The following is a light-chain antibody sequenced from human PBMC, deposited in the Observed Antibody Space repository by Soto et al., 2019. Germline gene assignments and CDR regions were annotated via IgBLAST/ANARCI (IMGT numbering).Light chain of an antibody. V-gene: IGKV1-39*01. CDR1: ESISRH. Sequence: DIQMSQSPSSLSASVGERVTITCRAAESISRHLNWYQQKPGRAPDLLIYAASTLQNGVPSRFTRSGSGKEFTLTITGLPLEDFETYYCQQDYSTLATLGHGTRLEIK. CDR2: AAS. CDR3: QQDYSTLAT. J-gene: IGKJ5*01.